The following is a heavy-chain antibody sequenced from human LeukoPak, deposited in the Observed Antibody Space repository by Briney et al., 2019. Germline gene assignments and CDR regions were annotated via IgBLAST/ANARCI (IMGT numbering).Heavy chain of an antibody. CDR3: ARDGEKGGLSLYMDY. CDR1: GFTFSSYG. D-gene: IGHD3-16*02. J-gene: IGHJ4*02. V-gene: IGHV3-30*02. Sequence: PGGSLTLSCAASGFTFSSYGMHWVRQAPGKGLEWVAFIRYDGSNKYYADSVKGRFTISRDNAKNSLYLQMNSLRAEDTAEYYCARDGEKGGLSLYMDYWGQGTLVTVSS. CDR2: IRYDGSNK.